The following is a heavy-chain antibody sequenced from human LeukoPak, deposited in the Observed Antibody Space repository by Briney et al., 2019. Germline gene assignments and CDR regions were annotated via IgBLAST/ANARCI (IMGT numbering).Heavy chain of an antibody. J-gene: IGHJ4*02. CDR2: IYTSGST. CDR1: GGSINSYY. V-gene: IGHV4-4*07. Sequence: SETLSLTCTVSGGSINSYYWSWIRQPAGKGLEWIGRIYTSGSTNYNPSLKSRVTMSVDTSKNQFSLKLSSVTAADTAVYYCARERGVPAALGAYYFDYWGQGTLVTVSS. CDR3: ARERGVPAALGAYYFDY. D-gene: IGHD2-2*01.